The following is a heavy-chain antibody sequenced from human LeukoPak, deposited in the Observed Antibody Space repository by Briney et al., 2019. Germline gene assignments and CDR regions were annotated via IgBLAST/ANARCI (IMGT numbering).Heavy chain of an antibody. CDR1: GGSISSSSYY. D-gene: IGHD6-6*01. CDR3: ATIAGSSSF. V-gene: IGHV4-39*01. J-gene: IGHJ4*02. CDR2: IYYSGST. Sequence: SETLSLTCTVSGGSISSSSYYWGWIRQPPGKGLEWIGSIYYSGSTYYSPSLKSRVTISVDTSKSQFSLKLTSVTAADTAVYYCATIAGSSSFWGQGTLVTVSS.